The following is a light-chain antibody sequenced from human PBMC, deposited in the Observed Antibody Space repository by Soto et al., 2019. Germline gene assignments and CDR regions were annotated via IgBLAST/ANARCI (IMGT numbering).Light chain of an antibody. CDR2: RNH. V-gene: IGLV1-44*01. J-gene: IGLJ3*02. CDR1: RPNIGSNS. Sequence: QSVLTHPPSASGTPGQTVTISCSGSRPNIGSNSAYWYQQIPGTAPKLIIYRNHQRPSGVPDRFSGSKSGTSASLTISGLQSEDEADYHCAAWDDSRNWVFGGGTQLTVL. CDR3: AAWDDSRNWV.